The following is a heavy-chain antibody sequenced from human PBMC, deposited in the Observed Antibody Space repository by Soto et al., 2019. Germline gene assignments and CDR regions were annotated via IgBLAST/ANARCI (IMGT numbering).Heavy chain of an antibody. J-gene: IGHJ4*02. CDR3: AAYHYYYESTDGHFRHF. V-gene: IGHV4-4*02. CDR1: GGSISSSHW. D-gene: IGHD3-22*01. Sequence: SETLSLTCAVSGGSISSSHWWSWVRQPPGKGLEWIGEIYHTGSTNYNPSLKSRVTISVDKSKKQFSLKLSSVTAADTAVYFCAAYHYYYESTDGHFRHFWGQGAQVTVSS. CDR2: IYHTGST.